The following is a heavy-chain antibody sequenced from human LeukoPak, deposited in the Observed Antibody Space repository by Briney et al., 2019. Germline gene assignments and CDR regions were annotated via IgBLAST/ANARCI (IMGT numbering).Heavy chain of an antibody. Sequence: GGSLRLSCAASGFTFRSYAMRWVRQAPGKGLEWVSLIRNAEVSKYYAESVKGRFTISRDNSKNTLYLQMNSLRVEDTGIYYCAKDRAGSGAYQISTDVWGQGTTVTFSS. V-gene: IGHV3-30*02. CDR1: GFTFRSYA. D-gene: IGHD3-10*01. CDR3: AKDRAGSGAYQISTDV. CDR2: IRNAEVSK. J-gene: IGHJ6*02.